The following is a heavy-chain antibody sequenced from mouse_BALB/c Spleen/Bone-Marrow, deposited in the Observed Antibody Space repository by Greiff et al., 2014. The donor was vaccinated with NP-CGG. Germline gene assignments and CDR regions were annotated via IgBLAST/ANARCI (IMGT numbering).Heavy chain of an antibody. CDR2: ISSGGNHT. Sequence: EVKVEESGGGLVKPGGSLKLSCAASGFTFSSYAMSWVRQSPEKRLEWVAEISSGGNHTYYPDTVTGRFTISRDNAKNILYLEMSSLRSDDTAMYYCVRAYGSSYAMDYWGQGTSVTVSS. V-gene: IGHV5-9-4*01. CDR1: GFTFSSYA. J-gene: IGHJ4*01. CDR3: VRAYGSSYAMDY. D-gene: IGHD1-1*01.